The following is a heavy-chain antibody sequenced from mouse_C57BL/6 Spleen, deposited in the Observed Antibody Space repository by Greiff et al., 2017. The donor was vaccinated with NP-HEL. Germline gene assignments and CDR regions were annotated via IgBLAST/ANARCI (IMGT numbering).Heavy chain of an antibody. CDR2: IYPRDGST. J-gene: IGHJ3*01. Sequence: VKLKQSGPELVKPGASVKLSCKASGYTFTSYDINWVKQRPGQGLEWIGWIYPRDGSTKYNEKFKGKATLTVDTSSSTAYMELHSLTSEDSAVYFCASPKTLLGRGFAYWGQGTLVTVSA. V-gene: IGHV1-85*01. CDR1: GYTFTSYD. CDR3: ASPKTLLGRGFAY. D-gene: IGHD4-1*01.